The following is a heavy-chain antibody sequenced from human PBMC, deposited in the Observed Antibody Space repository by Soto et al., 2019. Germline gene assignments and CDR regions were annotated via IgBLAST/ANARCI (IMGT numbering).Heavy chain of an antibody. CDR2: ISYDGSNK. Sequence: LRLSCAASGFTFSSYGMHWVRQAPGKGLEWVAVISYDGSNKYYADSVKGRFTISRDNSKNTLYLQMNSLRAEDTAVYYCAKILQLGDYAYYYYGMDVWGQGTTVTVSS. CDR3: AKILQLGDYAYYYYGMDV. CDR1: GFTFSSYG. V-gene: IGHV3-30*18. J-gene: IGHJ6*02. D-gene: IGHD4-17*01.